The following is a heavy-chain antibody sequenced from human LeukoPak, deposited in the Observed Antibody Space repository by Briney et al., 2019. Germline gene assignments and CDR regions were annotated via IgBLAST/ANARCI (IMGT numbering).Heavy chain of an antibody. Sequence: VKPSETLSLTCAVSGYSISSGYYGGWIRQPPGKGLEWIGSIYHSGSTYYNPSLKSRVTISVDTSKNQFSLKLSSVTAADTAVYYCARALMTGSSTSWPYNWFDPWGQGTLVTVSS. D-gene: IGHD2-2*01. CDR3: ARALMTGSSTSWPYNWFDP. V-gene: IGHV4-38-2*01. CDR2: IYHSGST. CDR1: GYSISSGYY. J-gene: IGHJ5*02.